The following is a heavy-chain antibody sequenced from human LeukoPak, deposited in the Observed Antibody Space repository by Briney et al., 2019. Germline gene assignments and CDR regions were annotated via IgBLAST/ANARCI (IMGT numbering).Heavy chain of an antibody. CDR1: GGSFSGYY. CDR2: INHSGST. D-gene: IGHD3-3*01. Sequence: SETLSLTCAVYGGSFSGYYWSWIRQPPGKGLEWIGEINHSGSTNYNPSLKSRVTISVDTSKNQFSLKLSSVTAADTAVYYCAREGYDFWSGYGANWFDPWGQGTLVTVSS. J-gene: IGHJ5*02. V-gene: IGHV4-34*01. CDR3: AREGYDFWSGYGANWFDP.